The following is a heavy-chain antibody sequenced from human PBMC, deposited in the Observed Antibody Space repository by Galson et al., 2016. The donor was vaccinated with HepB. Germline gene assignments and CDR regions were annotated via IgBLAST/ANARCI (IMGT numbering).Heavy chain of an antibody. J-gene: IGHJ4*02. D-gene: IGHD5-24*01. Sequence: SVKVSCKASGYIFSTYGISWVRQAPGQGPEWMGWINTYTGRTEYAQNVQDRFTMTTDASTTTVYMELRSLTSDDTAVYYCARDRSYNYGNPLDYWGQGTLVTVSS. CDR2: INTYTGRT. CDR1: GYIFSTYG. V-gene: IGHV1-18*01. CDR3: ARDRSYNYGNPLDY.